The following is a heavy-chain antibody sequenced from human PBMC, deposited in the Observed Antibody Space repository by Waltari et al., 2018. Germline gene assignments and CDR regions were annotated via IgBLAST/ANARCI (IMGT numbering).Heavy chain of an antibody. V-gene: IGHV3-23*04. CDR3: AKDRILGIDY. J-gene: IGHJ4*02. CDR2: ISASGGTT. Sequence: EVQLVESGGGSVQPGGSLKLSCAASGFTFSLHAMTWVRQAPGKGLEWLSFISASGGTTYYSDSVKGRFTISRDNSKNTLDLQMNSLGVEDTAVYYCAKDRILGIDYWGQGTLVTVSS. D-gene: IGHD1-26*01. CDR1: GFTFSLHA.